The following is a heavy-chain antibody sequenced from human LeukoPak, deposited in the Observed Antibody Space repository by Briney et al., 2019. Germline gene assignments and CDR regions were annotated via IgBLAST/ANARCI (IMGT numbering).Heavy chain of an antibody. D-gene: IGHD6-13*01. CDR2: IYYSGST. CDR3: ARVGAAAGTGNWFDP. Sequence: SETLSLTCTVSGGSISSYYWSWIRQPPGKGLEWIGYIYYSGSTNYNPSLKSRVTISVDTSKYQFSLKLSSVTAADTAVYYCARVGAAAGTGNWFDPWGQGTLVTVSS. V-gene: IGHV4-59*01. CDR1: GGSISSYY. J-gene: IGHJ5*02.